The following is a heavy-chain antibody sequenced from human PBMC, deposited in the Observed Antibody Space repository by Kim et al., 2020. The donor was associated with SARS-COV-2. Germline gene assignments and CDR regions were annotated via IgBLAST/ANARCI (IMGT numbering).Heavy chain of an antibody. D-gene: IGHD5-12*01. CDR1: GYTFTSYG. CDR2: ISAYNGNT. Sequence: ASVKVSCKASGYTFTSYGISWVRQAPGQGLEWMGWISAYNGNTNYAQKLQGRVTMTTDTSTSTAYMELRSLRSDDTAVYYCARDSIPFVEMATYVDFGYWGQGTLVTVSS. CDR3: ARDSIPFVEMATYVDFGY. V-gene: IGHV1-18*01. J-gene: IGHJ4*02.